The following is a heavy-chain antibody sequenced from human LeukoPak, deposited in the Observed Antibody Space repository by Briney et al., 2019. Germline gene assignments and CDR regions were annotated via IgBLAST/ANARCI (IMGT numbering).Heavy chain of an antibody. V-gene: IGHV3-23*01. D-gene: IGHD3-10*01. J-gene: IGHJ4*02. CDR2: ISGSGGST. CDR1: GFRFSDYS. CDR3: AKVYHYGSGSYYTEYYFDY. Sequence: GGSLRLSCAASGFRFSDYSMNWVRQAPGKGLEWVSAISGSGGSTYYADSVKGRFTISRDNSKNTLYLQMNSLRAEDTAVYYCAKVYHYGSGSYYTEYYFDYWGQGTLVTVSS.